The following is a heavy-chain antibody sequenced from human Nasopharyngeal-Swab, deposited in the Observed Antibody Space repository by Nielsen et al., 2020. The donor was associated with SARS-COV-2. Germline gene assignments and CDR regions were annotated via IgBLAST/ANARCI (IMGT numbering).Heavy chain of an antibody. CDR1: GYTFTSYY. J-gene: IGHJ4*02. D-gene: IGHD2-21*02. Sequence: ASVKVSCKASGYTFTSYYMHWVRQAPGQGLEWMGIINPSGGSTSYAQKFQGRVTMTRDTSTSTAYMELSRLRSDDTAVYYCARDYCGGDCFPDSWGQGTLVTVSS. CDR2: INPSGGST. CDR3: ARDYCGGDCFPDS. V-gene: IGHV1-46*01.